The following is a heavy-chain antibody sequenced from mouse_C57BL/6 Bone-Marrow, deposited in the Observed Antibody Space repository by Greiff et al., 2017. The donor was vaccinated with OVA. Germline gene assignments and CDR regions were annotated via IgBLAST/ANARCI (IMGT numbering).Heavy chain of an antibody. J-gene: IGHJ4*01. CDR3: TGRATVVDYAMDY. V-gene: IGHV6-3*01. D-gene: IGHD1-1*01. CDR2: IRLKSDNYAT. CDR1: GFTFSNYW. Sequence: EVHLVESGGGLVQPGGSMKLSCVASGFTFSNYWMNWVRQSPEKGLEWVAQIRLKSDNYATHYAESVKGRFTISRDDSKSSVYLQMNNLRAEDTGIYFCTGRATVVDYAMDYWGQGTSVTVSS.